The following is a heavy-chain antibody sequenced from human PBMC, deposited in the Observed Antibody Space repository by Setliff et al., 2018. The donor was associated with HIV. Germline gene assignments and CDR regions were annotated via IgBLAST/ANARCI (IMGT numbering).Heavy chain of an antibody. CDR1: GGSFSGYY. D-gene: IGHD1-26*01. Sequence: LSLTCAVYGGSFSGYYWSWIRQPPGKGLEWIGEINHSGSTNYNPSLKSRVTISVDTSKNQFSLKLCSVTAADTAVYYCARVVGATNAFDIWGQGTMVTVS. CDR2: INHSGST. V-gene: IGHV4-34*01. J-gene: IGHJ3*02. CDR3: ARVVGATNAFDI.